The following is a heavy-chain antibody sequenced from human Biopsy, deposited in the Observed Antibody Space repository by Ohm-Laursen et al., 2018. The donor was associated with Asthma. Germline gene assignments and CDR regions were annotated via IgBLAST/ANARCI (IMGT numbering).Heavy chain of an antibody. CDR1: GGTFNTYV. CDR3: ARKAGSCISRTCYSLDF. CDR2: INSVFGTT. Sequence: SVKVSCKSLGGTFNTYVIGWVRQAPGQGIEWMGGINSVFGTTTYPQKFQDRATITADDSTSTVYMELSGLRSEDTAVYYCARKAGSCISRTCYSLDFWGQGTLVTVSS. J-gene: IGHJ4*02. V-gene: IGHV1-69*13. D-gene: IGHD2-2*01.